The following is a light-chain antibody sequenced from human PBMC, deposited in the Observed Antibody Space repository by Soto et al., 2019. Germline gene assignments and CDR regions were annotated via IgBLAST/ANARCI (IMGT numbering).Light chain of an antibody. CDR1: QDIRNN. J-gene: IGKJ1*01. CDR2: AAS. CDR3: LQNYTYPLA. V-gene: IGKV1-6*01. Sequence: AIQMTQSPSSLSISVGDRVTITCRASQDIRNNLHWYQQKPGKAPDVLLYAASTLQSGVPSRFSGSGSGTDFTLTISSLQPEDFATYYCLQNYTYPLAFGQGTKLEIK.